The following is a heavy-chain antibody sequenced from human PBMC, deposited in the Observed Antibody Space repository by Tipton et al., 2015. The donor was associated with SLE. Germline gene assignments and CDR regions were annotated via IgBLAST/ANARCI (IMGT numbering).Heavy chain of an antibody. Sequence: SLRLSCEGSGFSFSNYGMHWVRQAPGKGLEWVAFIRFDGSNKYYADSVQGRFTISRDNSKNTLSLQMNSLRAEDTAVYYCAKDAPSTSGWYFDYWGQGTLVTVSS. V-gene: IGHV3-30*02. CDR1: GFSFSNYG. CDR3: AKDAPSTSGWYFDY. CDR2: IRFDGSNK. D-gene: IGHD6-19*01. J-gene: IGHJ4*02.